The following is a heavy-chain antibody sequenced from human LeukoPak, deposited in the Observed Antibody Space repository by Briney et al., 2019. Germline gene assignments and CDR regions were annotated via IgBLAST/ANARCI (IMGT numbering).Heavy chain of an antibody. V-gene: IGHV3-21*01. J-gene: IGHJ4*02. Sequence: PGGSLRLSCAASGFTFSSYSMNWVRQAPGKGLEWVSSISSSSSYIYYADSVKGRFTISRDNAKNSLYLQMNSLRAEDTAVYYCARDYHYYDSSGPLDYWGQGTLVTVSS. CDR3: ARDYHYYDSSGPLDY. CDR1: GFTFSSYS. D-gene: IGHD3-22*01. CDR2: ISSSSSYI.